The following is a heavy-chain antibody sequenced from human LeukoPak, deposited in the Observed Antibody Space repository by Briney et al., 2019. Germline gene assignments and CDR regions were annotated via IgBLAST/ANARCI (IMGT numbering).Heavy chain of an antibody. Sequence: GGSLRLSCAASGFTVTGNYMNWVRQAPEKGLEWIAYISSSGSYMYADSVKGRFTISRDNAKNSLYLQMNSLRAEDTAVYYCARHNGWYDYWGQGTLVTVSS. CDR2: ISSSGSY. D-gene: IGHD6-19*01. CDR3: ARHNGWYDY. V-gene: IGHV3-11*06. J-gene: IGHJ4*02. CDR1: GFTVTGNY.